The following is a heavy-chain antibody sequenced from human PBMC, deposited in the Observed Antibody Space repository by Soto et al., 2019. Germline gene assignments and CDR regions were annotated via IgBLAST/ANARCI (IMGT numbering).Heavy chain of an antibody. CDR3: ARARRGALSWFDP. CDR1: GFTFSSYA. J-gene: IGHJ5*02. V-gene: IGHV3-30-3*01. CDR2: ISYDGSNK. D-gene: IGHD1-26*01. Sequence: QVQLVESGGGVVQPGRSLRLSCAASGFTFSSYAMHWVRQAPGKGLEWVAVISYDGSNKYYADSVKGRFTISRDNSKNTLYLQMNSLRAEDTAVYYCARARRGALSWFDPWGQGTLVTVSS.